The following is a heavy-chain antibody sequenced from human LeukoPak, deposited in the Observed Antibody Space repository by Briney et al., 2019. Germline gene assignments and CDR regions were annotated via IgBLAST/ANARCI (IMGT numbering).Heavy chain of an antibody. CDR1: GGTFSSYA. CDR3: ARGTALNPIAVAGTAVNWFDP. CDR2: MNPNSGNT. V-gene: IGHV1-8*02. Sequence: GASVKVSCKASGGTFSSYAISWVRQAPGQGLEWMGWMNPNSGNTGYAQKFQGRVTMTRNTSISTAYMELSSLRSEDTAVCYCARGTALNPIAVAGTAVNWFDPWGQGTLVTVSS. D-gene: IGHD6-19*01. J-gene: IGHJ5*02.